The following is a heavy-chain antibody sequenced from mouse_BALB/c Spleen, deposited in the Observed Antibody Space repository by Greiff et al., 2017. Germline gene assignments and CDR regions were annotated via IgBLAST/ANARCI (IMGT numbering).Heavy chain of an antibody. Sequence: VQLQQSAAELARPGASVKMSCKASGYTFTSYTMHWVKQRPGQGLEWIGYINPSSGYTEYNQKFKDKTTLTADKSSSTAYMQLSSLTSEDSAVYYCARSGSHYFDYWGQGTTLTVSS. J-gene: IGHJ2*01. V-gene: IGHV1-4*02. D-gene: IGHD3-1*01. CDR3: ARSGSHYFDY. CDR2: INPSSGYT. CDR1: GYTFTSYT.